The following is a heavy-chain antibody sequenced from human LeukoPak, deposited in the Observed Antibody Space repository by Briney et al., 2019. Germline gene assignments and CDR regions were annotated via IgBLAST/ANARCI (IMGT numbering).Heavy chain of an antibody. V-gene: IGHV3-30*18. Sequence: GGSLRLSCAASGFTFSSYGMHWVRQAPGKGLEWVAVISYDGSNKYYADSVKGRFTISRDSSKNTLYLQMNSLRAEDTAVYYCAKDHAEALNYFDYWGQGTLVTVSS. CDR3: AKDHAEALNYFDY. J-gene: IGHJ4*02. CDR1: GFTFSSYG. CDR2: ISYDGSNK.